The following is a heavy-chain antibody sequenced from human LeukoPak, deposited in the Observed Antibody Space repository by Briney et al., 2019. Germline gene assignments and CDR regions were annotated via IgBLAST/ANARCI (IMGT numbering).Heavy chain of an antibody. D-gene: IGHD2-15*01. J-gene: IGHJ4*02. V-gene: IGHV4-59*01. Sequence: TTSETLSLTCTVSGGSISSYYWSWIRQPPGKGLEWIGYIYYSGSTNYNPSLKSRVTISVDTSKNQFSLKLSSVTAADTAVYYCARDRSCSGGSCYSDYWGQGTLVTVSS. CDR2: IYYSGST. CDR1: GGSISSYY. CDR3: ARDRSCSGGSCYSDY.